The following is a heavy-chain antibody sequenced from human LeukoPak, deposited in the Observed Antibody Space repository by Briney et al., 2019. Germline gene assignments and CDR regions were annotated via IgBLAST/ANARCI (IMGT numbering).Heavy chain of an antibody. J-gene: IGHJ4*02. V-gene: IGHV4-59*12. CDR1: GGSISSYY. CDR3: ARDFSSYDILTGYSYFDY. D-gene: IGHD3-9*01. CDR2: IYYTGST. Sequence: SETLSLTCTISGGSISSYYWSWIRQPPGKGLEWIGYIYYTGSTNHNPSLKSRVTISVDTSKNQFSLKLSSVTAADTAVYYCARDFSSYDILTGYSYFDYWGQGTLVTVSS.